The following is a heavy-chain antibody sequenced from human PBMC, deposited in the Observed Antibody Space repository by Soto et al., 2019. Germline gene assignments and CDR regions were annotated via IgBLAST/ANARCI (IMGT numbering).Heavy chain of an antibody. Sequence: ASVKVSCKASGFTFSNYAIHWVCQAPGQRLEWMGWINAGTGDTKYSQNFQGRVTMTRDTSIITAHMELSRLRSDDTAMYYCARDMVSTIGDLDYWGQGTLVTVSS. J-gene: IGHJ4*02. D-gene: IGHD3-16*01. CDR3: ARDMVSTIGDLDY. CDR2: INAGTGDT. V-gene: IGHV1-3*01. CDR1: GFTFSNYA.